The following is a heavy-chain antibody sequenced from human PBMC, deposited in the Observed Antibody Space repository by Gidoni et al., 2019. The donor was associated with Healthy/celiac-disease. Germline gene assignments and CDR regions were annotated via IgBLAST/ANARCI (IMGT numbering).Heavy chain of an antibody. CDR1: GFPFRSYG. CDR3: AKDLFGGSRSVADY. CDR2: ISYDGSNK. Sequence: QVQLVESGGGVVQPGRSLRLSCAASGFPFRSYGMHWVRQAPGKGLEWVAVISYDGSNKYYADSVKGRFTISRDNSKNTLYLQMNSLRAEDTAVYYCAKDLFGGSRSVADYWGQGTLVTVSS. J-gene: IGHJ4*02. D-gene: IGHD1-26*01. V-gene: IGHV3-30*18.